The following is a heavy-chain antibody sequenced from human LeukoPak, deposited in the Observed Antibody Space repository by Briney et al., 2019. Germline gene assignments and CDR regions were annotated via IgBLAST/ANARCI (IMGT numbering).Heavy chain of an antibody. D-gene: IGHD2-2*01. CDR1: GFTFSSYT. CDR3: AGLISSTSRVVDY. Sequence: GGSLRLSCAASGFTFSSYTVCCVRQAPGEGPEWVSYISTSGGTIYYGDSVKGRSTISRDATKNSLYLKKISLRDDDTSFYYCAGLISSTSRVVDYWGQGTLVTVSS. CDR2: ISTSGGTI. J-gene: IGHJ4*02. V-gene: IGHV3-48*02.